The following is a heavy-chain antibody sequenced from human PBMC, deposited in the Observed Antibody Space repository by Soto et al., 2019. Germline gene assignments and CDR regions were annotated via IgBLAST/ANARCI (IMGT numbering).Heavy chain of an antibody. V-gene: IGHV1-24*01. CDR3: VTGWYYDILTGYSPGAFDI. CDR2: FDPEDGET. J-gene: IGHJ3*02. D-gene: IGHD3-9*01. Sequence: GASVKVSCKVSGYTLTELSMHWVRQAPGKGLEWMGGFDPEDGETIYAQKFQGRVTMTEDTSTDTAYMELSSLRSEDTAVHYCVTGWYYDILTGYSPGAFDIWGQGTMVTVSS. CDR1: GYTLTELS.